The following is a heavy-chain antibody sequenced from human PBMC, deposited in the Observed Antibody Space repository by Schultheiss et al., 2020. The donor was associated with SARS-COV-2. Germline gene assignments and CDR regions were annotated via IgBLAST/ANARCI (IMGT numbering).Heavy chain of an antibody. CDR2: INPNSGGT. D-gene: IGHD6-13*01. J-gene: IGHJ6*02. CDR3: ARATSRLGSSSIYYYAMDV. CDR1: GYTFTGYY. Sequence: ASVKVSCKASGYTFTGYYMHWVRQAPGQGLEWMGRINPNSGGTNYAQKFQGRVTMTRDTPISTAYMELSSLRAGDTAVYYCARATSRLGSSSIYYYAMDVWGQGTTVTVSS. V-gene: IGHV1-2*06.